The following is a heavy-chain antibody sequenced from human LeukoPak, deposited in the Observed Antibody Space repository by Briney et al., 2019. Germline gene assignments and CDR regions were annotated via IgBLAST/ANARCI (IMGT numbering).Heavy chain of an antibody. J-gene: IGHJ6*03. CDR1: GFTFSSYG. V-gene: IGHV3-23*01. D-gene: IGHD3-9*01. Sequence: PGGSLRLSCAASGFTFSSYGMSWVRQAPGKGLEWVSSINGNGGSTYYADSVKGRFTISRDNSKSTLYLQMNSLRAEDTAVYYCAKCILTGYYKGYMDVWGKGTTVTISS. CDR3: AKCILTGYYKGYMDV. CDR2: INGNGGST.